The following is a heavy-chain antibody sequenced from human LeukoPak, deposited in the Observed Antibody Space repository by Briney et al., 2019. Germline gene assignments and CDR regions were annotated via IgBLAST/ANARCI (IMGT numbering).Heavy chain of an antibody. Sequence: PSETLSLTCTVSGGSISSSSYYWGWIRQPPGKGLEWIGSIYYSGSTYYNPSLKSRVTISVDTSKNQFSLKLSSVTAADTAVYYCASHLYSDYFDPWGQGTLVTVSS. CDR2: IYYSGST. V-gene: IGHV4-39*01. D-gene: IGHD4-11*01. J-gene: IGHJ5*02. CDR3: ASHLYSDYFDP. CDR1: GGSISSSSYY.